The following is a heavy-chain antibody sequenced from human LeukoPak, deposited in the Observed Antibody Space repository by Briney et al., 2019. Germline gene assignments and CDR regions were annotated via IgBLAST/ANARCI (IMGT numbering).Heavy chain of an antibody. CDR3: ARAGEGSYDSSGYSSGFDY. D-gene: IGHD3-22*01. J-gene: IGHJ4*02. V-gene: IGHV3-11*01. CDR2: ISSSGSTI. CDR1: GDFISSGDHY. Sequence: LSLTCTVSGDFISSGDHYWNWIRQAPGKGLEWVSYISSSGSTIYYADSVKGRFTISRDNAKNSLYLQMNSLRAEDTAVYYCARAGEGSYDSSGYSSGFDYWGQGTLVTVSS.